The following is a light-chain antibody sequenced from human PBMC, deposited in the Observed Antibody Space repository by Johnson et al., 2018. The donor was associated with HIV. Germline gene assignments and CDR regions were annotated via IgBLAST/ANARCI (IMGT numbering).Light chain of an antibody. V-gene: IGLV1-51*01. J-gene: IGLJ1*01. CDR3: GTWDSSLSACYV. Sequence: QSVLTQPPSVSAAPGQKVTISCSGSSSNIGNNYVSWYQQLPGTAPKLFIFDNNKRPSGIPDRFSGTNSGTSATLGITGLPTGDEADYYCGTWDSSLSACYVFGTGTKVTVL. CDR2: DNN. CDR1: SSNIGNNY.